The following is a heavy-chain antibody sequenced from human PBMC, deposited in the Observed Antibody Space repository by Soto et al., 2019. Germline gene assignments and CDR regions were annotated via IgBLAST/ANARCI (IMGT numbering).Heavy chain of an antibody. D-gene: IGHD1-26*01. Sequence: GGSLRLSCAASGFTFSSYAMSWVRQAPGKGLEWVSAISGSGGSTYYADSVKGRFTISRDNSKNTLYLQMNSLRAEDTAVYYCAVSGRDYYYGMDVWGQGTLVTVSS. V-gene: IGHV3-23*01. J-gene: IGHJ6*02. CDR3: AVSGRDYYYGMDV. CDR2: ISGSGGST. CDR1: GFTFSSYA.